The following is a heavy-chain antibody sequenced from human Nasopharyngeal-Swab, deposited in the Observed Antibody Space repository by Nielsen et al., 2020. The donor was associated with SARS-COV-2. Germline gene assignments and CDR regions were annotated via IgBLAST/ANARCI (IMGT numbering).Heavy chain of an antibody. CDR1: GYTFTSYG. J-gene: IGHJ4*02. D-gene: IGHD3-22*01. V-gene: IGHV1-18*04. CDR2: ISAYNGNT. CDR3: ARDPQHYDSSGYPPGY. Sequence: ASVKVSCKASGYTFTSYGISWVRQAPGQGLEWMGWISAYNGNTNYAQKLQGRVTMTTDTSTSTAYMELRSLRSDDTAVYYCARDPQHYDSSGYPPGYLGQGTLVTVSS.